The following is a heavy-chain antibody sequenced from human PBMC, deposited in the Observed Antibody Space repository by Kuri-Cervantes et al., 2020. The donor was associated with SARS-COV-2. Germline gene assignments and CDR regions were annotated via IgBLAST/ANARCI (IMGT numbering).Heavy chain of an antibody. V-gene: IGHV3-7*03. CDR2: IKQDGSEK. CDR3: ARDNYDFWSGASLPGY. CDR1: GFTFSSYW. Sequence: GGSLRLSCAASGFTFSSYWMSWVRQAPGKGLEWVANIKQDGSEKYYVDSVKGRFTISRDNAKNSLYLQTNSLRAEDTAVYYCARDNYDFWSGASLPGYWGQGTLVTVSS. J-gene: IGHJ4*02. D-gene: IGHD3-3*01.